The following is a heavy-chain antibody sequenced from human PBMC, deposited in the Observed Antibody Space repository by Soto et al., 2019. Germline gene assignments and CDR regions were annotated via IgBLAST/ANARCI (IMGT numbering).Heavy chain of an antibody. CDR3: AKDRRHATPYRAFDY. V-gene: IGHV3-30*18. D-gene: IGHD1-26*01. CDR1: GFTFSSYG. CDR2: ISYDGSNK. Sequence: QVQLVESGGGVVQPGRSLRLSCAASGFTFSSYGMHWVRQAPGKGLEWVAVISYDGSNKYYADSEKGRFTISRDNSKNTLYLQMNSLRAEDTAVYYCAKDRRHATPYRAFDYWGQGTLVTVSS. J-gene: IGHJ4*02.